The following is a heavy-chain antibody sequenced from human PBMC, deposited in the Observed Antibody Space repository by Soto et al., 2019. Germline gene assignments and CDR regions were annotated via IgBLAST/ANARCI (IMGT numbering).Heavy chain of an antibody. CDR1: GFTFSNYD. CDR3: ETMGSGYALSY. CDR2: ISYAGRNI. D-gene: IGHD5-12*01. Sequence: QEQLVESGGGVVQPGRSLRLSCAASGFTFSNYDMHWVRQAPDKGLDWVAGISYAGRNIYYADSVKGRFTISSDNSKNRLTLQMKRLRAEDTAVYYCETMGSGYALSYWGQGTLVTVST. V-gene: IGHV3-30*03. J-gene: IGHJ4*02.